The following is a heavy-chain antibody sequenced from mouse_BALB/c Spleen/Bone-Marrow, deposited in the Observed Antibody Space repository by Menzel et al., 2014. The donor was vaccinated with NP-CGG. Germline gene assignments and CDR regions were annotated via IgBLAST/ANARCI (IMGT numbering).Heavy chain of an antibody. V-gene: IGHV5-6-2*01. J-gene: IGHJ2*01. CDR2: INSNGGST. D-gene: IGHD2-10*02. Sequence: DVMLVEPGGGLVKLGGSLKLSCAASGFTFSSYYMSWVRQTPEKRLELVAAINSNGGSTYYPDTVKGRFTISRDNAKNTLYLQMSSLKSEDTAMYYCARSPYGNHFDYWGQGTTLTVSS. CDR1: GFTFSSYY. CDR3: ARSPYGNHFDY.